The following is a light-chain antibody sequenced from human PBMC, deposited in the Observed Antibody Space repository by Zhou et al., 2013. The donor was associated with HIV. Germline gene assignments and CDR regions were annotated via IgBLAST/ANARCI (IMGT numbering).Light chain of an antibody. J-gene: IGKJ5*01. V-gene: IGKV3-15*01. CDR1: QSVRSG. CDR3: QQYNNWPPEA. CDR2: DAS. Sequence: ERVMTQSPSTLSLSPGERATLSCRASQSVRSGVAWYQQRLGQAPRLLIYDASTRATDVPARFSGSGSGTEFTLTITSLQSDDFAVYYCQQYNNWPPEAFGQGTRLE.